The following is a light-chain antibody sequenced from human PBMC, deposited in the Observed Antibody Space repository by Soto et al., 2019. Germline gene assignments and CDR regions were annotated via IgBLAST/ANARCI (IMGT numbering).Light chain of an antibody. J-gene: IGLJ1*01. CDR3: QSYDNSLSAGDV. CDR1: SSNIGAGFD. V-gene: IGLV1-40*01. Sequence: QSVLTQPPSVSGAPGQRVTISCTGSSSNIGAGFDVHWYQQLPATAPKLLIYGNTNRPSGVPDRFSGSKSGTSASLTITGLQAEDEADYYCQSYDNSLSAGDVFGTGTKGTV. CDR2: GNT.